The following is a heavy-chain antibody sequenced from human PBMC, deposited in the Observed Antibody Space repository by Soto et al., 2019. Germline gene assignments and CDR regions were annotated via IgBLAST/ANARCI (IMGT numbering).Heavy chain of an antibody. CDR3: TTQIYDFWGGGRFDP. D-gene: IGHD3-3*01. CDR2: IKSKTDGGTT. CDR1: GFTFSNAW. Sequence: EVQLVESGGGLVKPGGSLRLSCAASGFTFSNAWMSWVRQAPGKGLEWVGRIKSKTDGGTTDYAAPVKGRFTISRDDSKNTLYLQMNSLKTEDTAVYYCTTQIYDFWGGGRFDPWGQGTLVTVSS. V-gene: IGHV3-15*01. J-gene: IGHJ5*02.